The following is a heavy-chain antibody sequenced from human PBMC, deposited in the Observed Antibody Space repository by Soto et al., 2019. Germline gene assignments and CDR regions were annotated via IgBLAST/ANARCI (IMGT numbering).Heavy chain of an antibody. V-gene: IGHV3-33*01. J-gene: IGHJ4*02. CDR2: IWYDGSNK. CDR3: ARGVYSSSWSVDY. Sequence: PGGSLRLSCAASGFTFSSYGMHWVRQAPGKGLEWVAVIWYDGSNKYYADSVKGRFTISRDNSKNTLYLQMNSLRAEDTAVYYCARGVYSSSWSVDYWGQGTLVTVSS. D-gene: IGHD6-13*01. CDR1: GFTFSSYG.